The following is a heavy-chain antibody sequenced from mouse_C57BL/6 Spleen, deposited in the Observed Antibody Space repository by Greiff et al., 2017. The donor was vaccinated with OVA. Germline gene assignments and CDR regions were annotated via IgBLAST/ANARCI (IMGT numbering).Heavy chain of an antibody. J-gene: IGHJ4*01. Sequence: QVQLPQPGAELVRPGSSVKLSCKASGYTFTSYWMHWVKQRPIQGLEWIGNIDPSDSETHYNQKFKDKATLTVDKSSSTAYMQLSSLTSEDSAVYYCARRGRNSSGYNYAMDYWGQGTSVTVSS. D-gene: IGHD3-2*02. CDR1: GYTFTSYW. CDR3: ARRGRNSSGYNYAMDY. V-gene: IGHV1-52*01. CDR2: IDPSDSET.